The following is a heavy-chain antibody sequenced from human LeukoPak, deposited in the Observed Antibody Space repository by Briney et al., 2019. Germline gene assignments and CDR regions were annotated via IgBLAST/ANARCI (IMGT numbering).Heavy chain of an antibody. CDR2: IHPNSGGT. CDR3: ARWGKYYYDSSGYYY. J-gene: IGHJ4*02. V-gene: IGHV1-2*02. D-gene: IGHD3-22*01. CDR1: GYTFTGYY. Sequence: ASVKVSCKASGYTFTGYYMLWVRQAPGQGLEWMGWIHPNSGGTKYAQRFQGRVTVTRDTSISTVYMELSRLRSDDTAVYYCARWGKYYYDSSGYYYWGLGTLVSVSS.